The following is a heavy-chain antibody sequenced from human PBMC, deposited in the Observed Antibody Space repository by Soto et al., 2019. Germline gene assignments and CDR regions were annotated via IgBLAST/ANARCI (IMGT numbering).Heavy chain of an antibody. CDR1: GYTFASYG. CDR2: INAANGDT. D-gene: IGHD6-13*01. CDR3: VRRHVSATGIDWFDP. V-gene: IGHV1-3*01. Sequence: ASVKVSCKASGYTFASYGIHWLRQDPEQRLEWMGWINAANGDTKYSPKFQGRVTITRDTSASTAYMELSSLRSEDTAVYYCVRRHVSATGIDWFDPWGQGTLVTVSS. J-gene: IGHJ5*02.